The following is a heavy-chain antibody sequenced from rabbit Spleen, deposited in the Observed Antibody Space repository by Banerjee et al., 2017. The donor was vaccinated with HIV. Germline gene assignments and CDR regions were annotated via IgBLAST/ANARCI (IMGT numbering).Heavy chain of an antibody. CDR2: IYIASGTT. J-gene: IGHJ4*01. CDR3: ASAYSDVYFNL. Sequence: QEQLVESGGGLVQPEGSLTLTCTASGFSFSSNYDMCWVRQAPGKGLEWIGCIYIASGTTYYASWVNGRFTISKTSSTTVTLQMTSLTAADTATYFCASAYSDVYFNLWGPGTLVTVS. V-gene: IGHV1S45*01. D-gene: IGHD6-1*01. CDR1: GFSFSSNYD.